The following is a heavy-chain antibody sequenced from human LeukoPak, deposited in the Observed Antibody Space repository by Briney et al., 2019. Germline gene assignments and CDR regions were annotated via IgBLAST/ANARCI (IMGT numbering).Heavy chain of an antibody. J-gene: IGHJ6*02. CDR3: AREGVWRQQLVDYYYGMDV. CDR2: INHNGNVN. CDR1: GFTFSSYW. Sequence: GGSLRLSCAASGFTFSSYWMNWARQAPGKGLEWVASINHNGNVNYYVDSVKGRFTISRDNAKSTLYLQMNSLRAEDTAVYYCAREGVWRQQLVDYYYGMDVWGQGTTVTVSS. V-gene: IGHV3-7*01. D-gene: IGHD6-13*01.